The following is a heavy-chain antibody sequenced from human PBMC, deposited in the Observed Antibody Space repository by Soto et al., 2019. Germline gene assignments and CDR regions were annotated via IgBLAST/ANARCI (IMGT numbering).Heavy chain of an antibody. CDR2: MNPNSGNT. D-gene: IGHD1-26*01. Sequence: QVQLVQSGAEVKKPGASVKVSCKASGYTFTSYDINWVRQATGQGLEWMGWMNPNSGNTGYAQKFQGRVTRTRNTSKSTAYMELSILRSEDTGGYYCAGCRSLWWELRRGGDYWGQGTLVTVSS. CDR3: AGCRSLWWELRRGGDY. CDR1: GYTFTSYD. V-gene: IGHV1-8*01. J-gene: IGHJ4*02.